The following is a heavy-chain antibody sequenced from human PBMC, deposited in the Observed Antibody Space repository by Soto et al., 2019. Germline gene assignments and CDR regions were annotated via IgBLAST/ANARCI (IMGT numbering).Heavy chain of an antibody. V-gene: IGHV3-23*01. J-gene: IGHJ4*02. CDR2: ISGSGGST. D-gene: IGHD3-16*01. CDR3: AKTNWAGYYFDY. Sequence: GWSLRLSCAASGFTFSSYAMSWVRQAPGKGLEWVSAISGSGGSTYYADSVKGRFTISRDNSKNTLYLQMNSLRAEDTAVYYCAKTNWAGYYFDYWGQGPLVTVSS. CDR1: GFTFSSYA.